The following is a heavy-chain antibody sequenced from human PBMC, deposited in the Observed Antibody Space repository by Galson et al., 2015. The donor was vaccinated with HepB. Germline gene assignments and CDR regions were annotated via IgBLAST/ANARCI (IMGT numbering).Heavy chain of an antibody. CDR1: GFTFSSYA. CDR3: ARQEIYRTNDY. V-gene: IGHV3-30-3*01. D-gene: IGHD1-7*01. J-gene: IGHJ4*02. CDR2: ISYDGSNK. Sequence: SLRLSCAASGFTFSSYAMHWVRQAPGKGLEWVAVISYDGSNKYYADSVKGRFTISRDNSKNTLYLQMNSLRAEDTAVYYCARQEIYRTNDYWGQGTLVTVSS.